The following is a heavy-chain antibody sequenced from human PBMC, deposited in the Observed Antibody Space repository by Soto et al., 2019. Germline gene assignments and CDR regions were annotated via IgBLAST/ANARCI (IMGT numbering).Heavy chain of an antibody. CDR1: GGSISSSSYY. V-gene: IGHV4-39*01. CDR2: IYYSGST. CDR3: ARHQPSAYTYGFGIDY. D-gene: IGHD5-18*01. J-gene: IGHJ4*02. Sequence: SETLSLTCTVSGGSISSSSYYWGWIRQPPGKGLEWIGSIYYSGSTYYNPSLKSRVTISVDTSKNQFSLKLSSVTAADTAVYYRARHQPSAYTYGFGIDYWGQGTLVTVSS.